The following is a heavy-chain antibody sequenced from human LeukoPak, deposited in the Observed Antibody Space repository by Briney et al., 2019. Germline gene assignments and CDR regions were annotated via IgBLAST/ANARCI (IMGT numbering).Heavy chain of an antibody. J-gene: IGHJ4*02. Sequence: GRSLRLSCAASGLTFSTFGMHWVRRAPGKGLEWVAVISYDGRNTYYADSVKGRFTISRDNSKNTLYLQMNSLKTEDTAVYYCAKDRLVVAPAAMTSNFDYWGQGTLVTVSS. D-gene: IGHD2-2*01. CDR3: AKDRLVVAPAAMTSNFDY. CDR1: GLTFSTFG. CDR2: ISYDGRNT. V-gene: IGHV3-30*18.